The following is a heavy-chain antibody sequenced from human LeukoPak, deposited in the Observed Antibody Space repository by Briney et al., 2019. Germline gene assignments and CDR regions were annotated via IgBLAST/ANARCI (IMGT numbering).Heavy chain of an antibody. V-gene: IGHV3-21*01. CDR2: ITSSSNYI. D-gene: IGHD6-13*01. CDR1: GFTFSSHS. Sequence: PGGSLRLSCAASGFTFSSHSMNWVRQAPGKGLEWVSSITSSSNYIHYADSVKGRFTISRDNAKNSLYLQMNSLRAEDTAVYYCARATAAGPAFDYWGQGTLVTVSS. J-gene: IGHJ4*02. CDR3: ARATAAGPAFDY.